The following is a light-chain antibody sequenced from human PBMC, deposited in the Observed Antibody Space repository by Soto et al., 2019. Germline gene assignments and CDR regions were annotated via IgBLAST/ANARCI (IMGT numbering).Light chain of an antibody. CDR2: DVS. CDR1: SSDVGGYNY. J-gene: IGLJ1*01. V-gene: IGLV2-11*01. Sequence: QSALTQPRSVSGSPGQSVTISCTGTSSDVGGYNYVSWYQQHPGKDPKLMIYDVSKRPSGVPDRFSGSKSGNTASLTISGLQAEDEADYYCCSYAGSYVYVFGTGTKGTVL. CDR3: CSYAGSYVYV.